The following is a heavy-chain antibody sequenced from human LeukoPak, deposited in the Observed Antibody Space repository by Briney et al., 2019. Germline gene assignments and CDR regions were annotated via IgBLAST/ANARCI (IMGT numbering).Heavy chain of an antibody. CDR3: ATLKGDVTIFDN. D-gene: IGHD1-26*01. CDR2: LRQDGSLK. V-gene: IGHV3-7*01. Sequence: PGGSLRLSCAASGFIFSSCWMSWVRQAPGKGVEWVASLRQDGSLKYHADSVKGRFTISRDNAKNSLYLQMNSMRVEDTAVYYCATLKGDVTIFDNWGQGTLVTVSS. CDR1: GFIFSSCW. J-gene: IGHJ4*02.